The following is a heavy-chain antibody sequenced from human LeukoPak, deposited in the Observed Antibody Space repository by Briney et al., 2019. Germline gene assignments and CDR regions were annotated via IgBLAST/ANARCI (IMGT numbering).Heavy chain of an antibody. CDR3: AKDRQGAIFDY. V-gene: IGHV3-23*01. J-gene: IGHJ4*02. CDR2: ISGSGGST. Sequence: GGSLRLSCAASEFSVGSNYMTWVRQAPGKGLEWVSAISGSGGSTYYADSVKGRFTISRDNSKNTLYLQMNSLRAEDTAVYYCAKDRQGAIFDYWGQGTLVTVSS. CDR1: EFSVGSNY. D-gene: IGHD1-26*01.